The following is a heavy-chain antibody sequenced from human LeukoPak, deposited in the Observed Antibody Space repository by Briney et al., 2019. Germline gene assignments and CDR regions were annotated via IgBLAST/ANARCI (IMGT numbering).Heavy chain of an antibody. CDR2: IYSGGST. J-gene: IGHJ5*02. CDR1: GFTVSSNY. Sequence: GGSLRLSCAASGFTVSSNYTSWVRQAPGKGLEWVSVIYSGGSTYYADSVKGRFTISRDNSKNTLYLQMNSLRAEDTAVYYCVRQGGSYRLPWFDPWGQGTLVTVSS. CDR3: VRQGGSYRLPWFDP. V-gene: IGHV3-53*01. D-gene: IGHD1-26*01.